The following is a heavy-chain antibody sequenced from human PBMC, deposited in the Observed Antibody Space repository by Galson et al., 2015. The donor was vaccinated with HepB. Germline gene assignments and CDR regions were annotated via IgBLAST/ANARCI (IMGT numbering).Heavy chain of an antibody. J-gene: IGHJ3*02. CDR2: ISSSSSYI. V-gene: IGHV3-21*01. Sequence: SLRLSCAASGFTFSSYSMNWVRQAPGKGLEWVSSISSSSSYIYYADSVKGRFTISRDNAKNSLYLQMNSLRAEGTAVYYCAILLLWFGEEIIDIWGQGTMVTVSS. D-gene: IGHD3-10*01. CDR1: GFTFSSYS. CDR3: AILLLWFGEEIIDI.